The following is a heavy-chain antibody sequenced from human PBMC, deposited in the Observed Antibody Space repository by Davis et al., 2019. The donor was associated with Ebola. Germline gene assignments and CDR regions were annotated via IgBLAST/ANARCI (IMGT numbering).Heavy chain of an antibody. Sequence: PGGSLRLSCEASGFTFSSYGLYWFRRAPGRGLEWLSYIGGRSDNINYADSMRGRLTISRDNAQDSLFLHMTSLRDEDTAVYYCARRRMGERRGAVDVWGQGTTVTVSS. J-gene: IGHJ6*02. D-gene: IGHD4/OR15-4a*01. CDR1: GFTFSSYG. CDR2: IGGRSDNI. CDR3: ARRRMGERRGAVDV. V-gene: IGHV3-48*02.